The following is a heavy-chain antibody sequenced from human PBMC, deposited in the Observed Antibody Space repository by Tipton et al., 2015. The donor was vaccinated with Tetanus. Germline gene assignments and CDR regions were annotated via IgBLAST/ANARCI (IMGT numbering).Heavy chain of an antibody. Sequence: LRLSCTVSGGSISSYYWSWIRQPPGKGLEWIGSIYYSGSTYYNPSLKSRVTISVDTSKNQFSLKLSSVTAADTAVYYCAREAGYYGLNAFDIWGQGTMVTVSS. D-gene: IGHD3-10*01. J-gene: IGHJ3*02. CDR3: AREAGYYGLNAFDI. CDR2: IYYSGST. V-gene: IGHV4-59*05. CDR1: GGSISSYY.